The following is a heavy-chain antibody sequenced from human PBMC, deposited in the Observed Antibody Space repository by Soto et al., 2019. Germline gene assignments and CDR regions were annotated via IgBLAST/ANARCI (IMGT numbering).Heavy chain of an antibody. J-gene: IGHJ5*02. CDR2: IIPIFGTA. D-gene: IGHD5-18*01. Sequence: GASVKVSCKASGGTFSSYAISWVRQAPGQGLEWMGGIIPIFGTANYAQKFQGRVTITADKSTSTAHMELSSLRSEDTAVYYCARDLPGIQLWSNWFDPWGQGTLVTVSS. V-gene: IGHV1-69*06. CDR1: GGTFSSYA. CDR3: ARDLPGIQLWSNWFDP.